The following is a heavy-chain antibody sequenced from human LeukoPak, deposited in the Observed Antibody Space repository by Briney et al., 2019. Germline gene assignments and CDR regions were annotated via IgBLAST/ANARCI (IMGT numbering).Heavy chain of an antibody. CDR1: GGSFSGYY. CDR3: AKVGQWLVLYYFDY. D-gene: IGHD6-19*01. V-gene: IGHV3-23*01. Sequence: ETLSLTCAVYGGSFSGYYWSWVRQAPGKGLEWVSAISGSGGSTYYADSVKGRFTISRDNSKNTLYLQMNSLRAEDTAVYYCAKVGQWLVLYYFDYWGQGTLVTVSS. CDR2: ISGSGGST. J-gene: IGHJ4*02.